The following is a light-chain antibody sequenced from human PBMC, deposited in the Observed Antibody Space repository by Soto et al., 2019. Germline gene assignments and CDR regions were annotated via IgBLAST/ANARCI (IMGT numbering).Light chain of an antibody. CDR2: DVT. V-gene: IGLV2-11*01. CDR3: CSYAGDFYV. J-gene: IGLJ1*01. Sequence: QSVLTQPRSVSGSPGQSVDISCTGTTSDVGSYDYVSWYQQHPGKAPELIIFDVTKRPSGVPDRFSGSKSGNTASLTISGLQAEDEADYFCCSYAGDFYVFGSGTKVTVL. CDR1: TSDVGSYDY.